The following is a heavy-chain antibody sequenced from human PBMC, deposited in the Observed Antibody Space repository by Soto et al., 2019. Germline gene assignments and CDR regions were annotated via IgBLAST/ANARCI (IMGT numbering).Heavy chain of an antibody. CDR1: GYTFTNYG. CDR3: ARDREYYYDSSGNYYYHYGMDV. Sequence: ASGKVSCKASGYTFTNYGISWVRQAPGQGLEWMGWISGYNGNTKYAQKFQGRVTMTTETPTNTAYMELTSLRSDDTAVYYCARDREYYYDSSGNYYYHYGMDVSGQGTTVTVSS. D-gene: IGHD3-22*01. V-gene: IGHV1-18*04. CDR2: ISGYNGNT. J-gene: IGHJ6*02.